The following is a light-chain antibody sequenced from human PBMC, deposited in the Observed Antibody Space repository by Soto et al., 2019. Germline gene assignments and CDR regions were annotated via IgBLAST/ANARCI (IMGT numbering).Light chain of an antibody. J-gene: IGLJ2*01. CDR1: SSNIGAGYD. Sequence: QSVLTQPPSVSGAPGQRVTISFTGSSSNIGAGYDVHWYQQLPGTAPKLLIYGNSNRPSGVPDRFSGSKSGTSAFLAITGLQAEDEADYYCQSYDSSLSGVVFGGGTKLTVL. CDR2: GNS. CDR3: QSYDSSLSGVV. V-gene: IGLV1-40*01.